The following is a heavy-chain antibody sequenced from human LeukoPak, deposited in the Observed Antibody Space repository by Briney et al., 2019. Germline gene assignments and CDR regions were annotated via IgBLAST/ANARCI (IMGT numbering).Heavy chain of an antibody. J-gene: IGHJ5*02. Sequence: PSETLSLTCTVSGGSISSSSYYWGWIRQPPGKGLEWIGSIYYSGSTYYNPSLKSRVTISVDTSKNQFSLKLSSVTAADTAVYYCARGESYSYGWGFDPWGQGTLVTVSS. CDR3: ARGESYSYGWGFDP. CDR2: IYYSGST. CDR1: GGSISSSSYY. V-gene: IGHV4-39*07. D-gene: IGHD5-18*01.